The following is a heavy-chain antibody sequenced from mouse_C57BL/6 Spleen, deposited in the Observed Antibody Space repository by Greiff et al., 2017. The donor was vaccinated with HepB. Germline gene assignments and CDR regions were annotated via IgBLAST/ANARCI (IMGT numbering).Heavy chain of an antibody. D-gene: IGHD1-1*01. J-gene: IGHJ4*01. CDR3: ATPYYYGSSWDAMDY. CDR2: IYPRSGNT. V-gene: IGHV1-81*01. CDR1: GYTFTSYG. Sequence: VKLQESGAELARPGASVKLSCKASGYTFTSYGISWVKQRTGQGLEWIGEIYPRSGNTYYNEKFKGKATLTADKSSSTAYMELRSLTSEDSAVYFCATPYYYGSSWDAMDYWGQGTSVTVSS.